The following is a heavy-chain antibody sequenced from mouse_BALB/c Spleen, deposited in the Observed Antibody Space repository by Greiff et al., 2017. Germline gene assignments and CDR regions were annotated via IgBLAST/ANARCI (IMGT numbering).Heavy chain of an antibody. CDR3: ARQGTSDDAMDY. D-gene: IGHD3-1*01. Sequence: EVMLVESGGDLVKPGGSLKLSCAASGFTFSSYGMSWVRQTPDKRLEWVATISSGGSYTNYPDSVKGRFTISRDNTKNTLYLQMSMLKSEDTAMYYCARQGTSDDAMDYWGQGTSVTVSS. CDR2: ISSGGSYT. V-gene: IGHV5-6*01. J-gene: IGHJ4*01. CDR1: GFTFSSYG.